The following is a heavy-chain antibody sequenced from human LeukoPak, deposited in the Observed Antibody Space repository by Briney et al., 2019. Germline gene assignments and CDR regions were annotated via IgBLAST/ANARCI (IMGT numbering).Heavy chain of an antibody. CDR1: GFTVSDNY. CDR2: LYSGGST. J-gene: IGHJ4*02. CDR3: ARGKSGSHSRPFDY. D-gene: IGHD1-26*01. V-gene: IGHV3-66*01. Sequence: GGSLRLSCAASGFTVSDNYMSWVRQAPGKGLEWVSLLYSGGSTHYDNSVKGSFTISRDKSNNMLSLQMNSLRAEDTAVYYWARGKSGSHSRPFDYWGQGTLVTVSS.